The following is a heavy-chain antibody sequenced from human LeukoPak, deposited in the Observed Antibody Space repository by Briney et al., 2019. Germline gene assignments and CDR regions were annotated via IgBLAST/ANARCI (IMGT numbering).Heavy chain of an antibody. V-gene: IGHV3-49*04. CDR3: TRSSSGWYSDY. J-gene: IGHJ4*02. Sequence: PGGSLRLSCTASGFIFGDYGMSWVRQAPGKGLEWVGFIRSKAYGGTPEYAASVKGRFIISRDDFKSIAYLQMNSLKTEDTAVYYCTRSSSGWYSDYWGQGTLVTVSS. CDR2: IRSKAYGGTP. D-gene: IGHD6-19*01. CDR1: GFIFGDYG.